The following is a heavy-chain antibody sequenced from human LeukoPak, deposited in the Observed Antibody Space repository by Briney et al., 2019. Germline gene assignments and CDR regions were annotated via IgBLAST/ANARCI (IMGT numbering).Heavy chain of an antibody. V-gene: IGHV3-74*01. D-gene: IGHD6-13*01. Sequence: PGGSLRVSCAASGFTFSSYSMNWVRQAPGKGLVWVSRINTDGSSTSYADSVKGRFTISRDNAKNTLYLQMNSLRAEDTAVYYCARGLAAAGPDYYYYYMDVWGKGTTVTVSS. CDR1: GFTFSSYS. CDR2: INTDGSST. J-gene: IGHJ6*03. CDR3: ARGLAAAGPDYYYYYMDV.